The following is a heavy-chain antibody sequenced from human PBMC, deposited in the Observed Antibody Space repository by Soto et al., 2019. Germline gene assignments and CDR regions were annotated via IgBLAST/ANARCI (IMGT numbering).Heavy chain of an antibody. CDR2: IYNSGST. D-gene: IGHD7-27*01. V-gene: IGHV4-30-4*01. J-gene: IGHJ4*02. CDR1: GGSISSVYYY. Sequence: QVQLQESGPGLVEPSQTLSLTCTVSGGSISSVYYYWSWIRQPPGKGLEWIGHIYNSGSTYSNPSLKSRLTISVDTSKNQFPLNLSSVTATDTAVYYCARGPAGDKVDYWGQGTLVTVSS. CDR3: ARGPAGDKVDY.